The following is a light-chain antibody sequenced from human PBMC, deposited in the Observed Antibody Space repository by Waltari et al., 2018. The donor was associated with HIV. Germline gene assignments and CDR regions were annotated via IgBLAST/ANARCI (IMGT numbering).Light chain of an antibody. CDR2: LNSDGSH. J-gene: IGLJ2*01. Sequence: QLVLTQSPSASASLGASVKLTCTLSSGHSSYAIAWHQQQPEKGPRYLMKLNSDGSHSKGDGIPYRFSGSSSGAERYLTISSLQSEDEADYYCQTWDTGILFGGGTKLTVL. CDR1: SGHSSYA. CDR3: QTWDTGIL. V-gene: IGLV4-69*01.